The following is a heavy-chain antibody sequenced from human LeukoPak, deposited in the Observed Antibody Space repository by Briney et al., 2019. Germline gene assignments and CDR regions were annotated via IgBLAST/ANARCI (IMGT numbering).Heavy chain of an antibody. Sequence: SETLSLTCTVSGGSISSSSYYWGWIRQPPGKGLEWIGSIYYSGSTYYNPSLKSRVTISVDTSKNQFSLKLSSVTAADTAVYYCARPSYGSGSYYKGFGFDHWGQGTLVTVSS. V-gene: IGHV4-39*01. D-gene: IGHD3-10*01. CDR3: ARPSYGSGSYYKGFGFDH. CDR2: IYYSGST. J-gene: IGHJ4*02. CDR1: GGSISSSSYY.